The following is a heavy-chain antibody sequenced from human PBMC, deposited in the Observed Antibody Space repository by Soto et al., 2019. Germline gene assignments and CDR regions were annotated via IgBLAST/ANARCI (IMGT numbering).Heavy chain of an antibody. CDR1: GGSFSGYY. CDR2: INHSGST. CDR3: ARDPGYCSDGSCYYFDY. J-gene: IGHJ4*02. V-gene: IGHV4-34*01. Sequence: PSETLSLTCAVYGGSFSGYYWSWIRQPPGKGLEWIGEINHSGSTNYNPSLKSRVTISVDTSKNQFSLKLSSVTAADTAVYYCARDPGYCSDGSCYYFDYWGQGTLVTVSS. D-gene: IGHD2-15*01.